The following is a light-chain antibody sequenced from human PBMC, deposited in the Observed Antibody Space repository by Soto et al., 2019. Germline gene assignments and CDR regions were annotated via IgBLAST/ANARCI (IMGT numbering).Light chain of an antibody. V-gene: IGKV3-20*01. J-gene: IGKJ4*01. Sequence: EIVLTQSPATLSLSPGERATLSCRASQSVRSNLAWYQQKPGQSPRLLIYGVSSGATGIPDRFSGSGSGTEFTLTIRRLEPEDFAVYFCQQFGSSPPLTFGGGTKVDIK. CDR2: GVS. CDR1: QSVRSN. CDR3: QQFGSSPPLT.